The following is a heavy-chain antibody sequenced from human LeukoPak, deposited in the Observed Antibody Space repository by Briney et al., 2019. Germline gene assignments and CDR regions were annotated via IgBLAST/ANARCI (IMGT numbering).Heavy chain of an antibody. V-gene: IGHV3-33*01. D-gene: IGHD2-15*01. CDR2: IWYDGSNK. Sequence: GSLRLSCAASGFTFSSYGMHWVRQAPGKGLEWVAVIWYDGSNKYYADSVKGRFTISRDNSKNTLYLQMNSLRAEDTAVYYCARGVVVVAASSWDYGMDVWGQGTTVTVSS. J-gene: IGHJ6*02. CDR1: GFTFSSYG. CDR3: ARGVVVVAASSWDYGMDV.